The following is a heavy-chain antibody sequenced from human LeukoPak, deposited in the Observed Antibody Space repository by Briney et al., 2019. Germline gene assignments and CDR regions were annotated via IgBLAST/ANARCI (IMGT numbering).Heavy chain of an antibody. D-gene: IGHD3-10*01. CDR3: AKEIYVSGTYGYCDY. CDR1: GFTFSTYG. CDR2: ISGSGDST. V-gene: IGHV3-23*01. Sequence: PGGSLRLSCAVSGFTFSTYGMSWFRQAPGKGLEWVSTISGSGDSTYYADSVKGRFTISRDNPKNTLYLQMNSLRGEDTAVYYCAKEIYVSGTYGYCDYWGQGTLVTVSS. J-gene: IGHJ4*02.